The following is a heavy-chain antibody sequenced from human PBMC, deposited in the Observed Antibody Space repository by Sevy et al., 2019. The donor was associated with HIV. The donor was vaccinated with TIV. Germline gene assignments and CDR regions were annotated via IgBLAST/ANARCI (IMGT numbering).Heavy chain of an antibody. CDR3: AKEKYDFWSGYRGYDY. CDR2: ISYNGRNQ. V-gene: IGHV3-30*04. D-gene: IGHD3-3*01. CDR1: GFSLSDHA. J-gene: IGHJ4*02. Sequence: GGSLRLSCAASGFSLSDHAVSWVRQTPGKGLEWLAVISYNGRNQYYADSVKGRFTISKDDSKNTLYLQLNSLRAEDTALYYCAKEKYDFWSGYRGYDYWGQGTLVTVSS.